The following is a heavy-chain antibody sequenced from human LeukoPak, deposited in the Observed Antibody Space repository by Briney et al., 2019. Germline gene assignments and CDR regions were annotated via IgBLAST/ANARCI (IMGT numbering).Heavy chain of an antibody. CDR2: IYYSGST. CDR1: GGSISSGDYY. Sequence: SQTLSLTCTVSGGSISSGDYYWSWIRQPPGKGLEWIGYIYYSGSTYYNPSLKSRVTISVDTTKNLFSLKLSSVTAADTAVYYCARVVPAAIEFGWFDPWGQGTLVTVSS. CDR3: ARVVPAAIEFGWFDP. D-gene: IGHD2-2*01. V-gene: IGHV4-30-4*08. J-gene: IGHJ5*02.